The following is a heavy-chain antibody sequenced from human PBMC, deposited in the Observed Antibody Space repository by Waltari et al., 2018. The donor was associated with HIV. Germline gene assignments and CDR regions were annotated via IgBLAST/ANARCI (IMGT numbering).Heavy chain of an antibody. D-gene: IGHD4-17*01. Sequence: QVQLMQSGSELKKPGASVKVSFQASGYTFPSYAMTWLLQAPGQGLEWMGWINTNTGNPTYAQGFTERFVFFLDTSVSTAYLQISSLKAEDTAVYYCARRPSTADMGVVYGDYVDNYFDPWGQGTLVTVSS. J-gene: IGHJ5*02. CDR2: INTNTGNP. CDR3: ARRPSTADMGVVYGDYVDNYFDP. CDR1: GYTFPSYA. V-gene: IGHV7-4-1*02.